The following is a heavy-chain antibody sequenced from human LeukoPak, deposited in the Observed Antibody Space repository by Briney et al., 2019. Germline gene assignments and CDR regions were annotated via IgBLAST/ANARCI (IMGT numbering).Heavy chain of an antibody. Sequence: GGSLRLSCAASGFTFSNYGMHWVRQAPGKGLEWVSDISGSGGSTYYADSVKGRFTISRDNSKNTLFLQMHTLRAEDTAVYYCARGWNSGWFGDYRGQGTLVTVSS. CDR1: GFTFSNYG. CDR3: ARGWNSGWFGDY. V-gene: IGHV3-23*01. D-gene: IGHD6-19*01. CDR2: ISGSGGST. J-gene: IGHJ4*02.